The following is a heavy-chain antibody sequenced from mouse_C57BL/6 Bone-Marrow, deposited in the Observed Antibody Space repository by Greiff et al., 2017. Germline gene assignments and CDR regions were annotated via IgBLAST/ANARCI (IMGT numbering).Heavy chain of an antibody. CDR2: IDPENGDT. CDR3: TTPVTTVVAPWYFDV. Sequence: LVESGAELVRPGASVKLSCTASGFNIKDDYMHWVKQRPEQGLEWIGWIDPENGDTEYASKFQGKATITADTSSNTAYLQLSSLTSEDTAVYYCTTPVTTVVAPWYFDVWGTGTTVTVSS. CDR1: GFNIKDDY. D-gene: IGHD1-1*01. J-gene: IGHJ1*03. V-gene: IGHV14-4*01.